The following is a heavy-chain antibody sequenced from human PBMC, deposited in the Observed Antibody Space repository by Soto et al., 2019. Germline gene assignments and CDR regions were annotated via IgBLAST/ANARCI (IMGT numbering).Heavy chain of an antibody. D-gene: IGHD2-21*02. J-gene: IGHJ3*01. CDR2: ISGGGGST. CDR3: AKGFIVVVTVIRPDDSFDV. CDR1: GFTFGNYG. V-gene: IGHV3-23*01. Sequence: EVRLLESGGGLVQPGGSLRLSCAASGFTFGNYGMNWVRQAPGKGLEWVSGISGGGGSTYYADSVKGRFTISRDPSKNTVFMEMNSLRAEDTDVYYCAKGFIVVVTVIRPDDSFDVWGQGTLVTVSS.